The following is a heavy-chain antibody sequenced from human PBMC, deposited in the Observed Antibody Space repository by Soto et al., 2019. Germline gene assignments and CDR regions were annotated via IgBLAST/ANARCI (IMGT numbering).Heavy chain of an antibody. CDR2: IYYSGST. CDR1: GGSISSGGYY. CDR3: ASWAVVVPAAMEWWFDP. V-gene: IGHV4-31*03. Sequence: QVQLQESGPGLVKPSQTLSLTCTVSGGSISSGGYYWSWIRQHPGKGLEWIGYIYYSGSTYYNPSLKSRVTISVDTSKNQFSLKLSSVTAADTAVYYCASWAVVVPAAMEWWFDPWGQGTLVTVSS. D-gene: IGHD2-2*01. J-gene: IGHJ5*02.